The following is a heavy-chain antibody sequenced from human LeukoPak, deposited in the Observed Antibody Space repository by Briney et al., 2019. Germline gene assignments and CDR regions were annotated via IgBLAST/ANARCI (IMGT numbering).Heavy chain of an antibody. V-gene: IGHV1-18*01. CDR1: GSSFTNYG. Sequence: GASVTLSCKASGSSFTNYGIIWVRQPPGPGLQWMGWISAHNGNTNYAQTLQGRVTLSTDTSTSTVYMELRSLTSADTAVYYCARAEATLLLNYWGQGTLVTVSS. CDR2: ISAHNGNT. CDR3: ARAEATLLLNY. D-gene: IGHD5-12*01. J-gene: IGHJ4*02.